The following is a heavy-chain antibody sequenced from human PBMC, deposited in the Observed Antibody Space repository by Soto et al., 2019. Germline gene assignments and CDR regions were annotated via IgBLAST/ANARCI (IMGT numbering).Heavy chain of an antibody. Sequence: QVLLVQSGAEVKKPGASVQISCKASGYTFTTYDMHWVRQAPGQRLERMGSINANNGNPKYSQRFQGRATFTRDTSATTGYMDLSSLISEDTAVYYCVVRRGWWDFHYWGQGTLVTVSS. J-gene: IGHJ4*02. CDR1: GYTFTTYD. D-gene: IGHD2-8*02. CDR3: VVRRGWWDFHY. CDR2: INANNGNP. V-gene: IGHV1-3*01.